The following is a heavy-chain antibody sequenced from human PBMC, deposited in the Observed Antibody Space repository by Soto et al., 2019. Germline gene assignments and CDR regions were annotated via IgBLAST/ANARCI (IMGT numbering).Heavy chain of an antibody. CDR1: GFTVRGNY. J-gene: IGHJ4*02. D-gene: IGHD4-17*01. CDR3: ATSPLGYGDQHY. CDR2: IYAGDYT. V-gene: IGHV3-66*01. Sequence: EVPLMESGGGLVQPGESLRLSCAASGFTVRGNYMSWVRQAPGKGLEWVSVIYAGDYTYYADSVKDRFIISRDNSKNTLYLQMNFLRAEDTAVYYCATSPLGYGDQHYWGQGTLVTVSS.